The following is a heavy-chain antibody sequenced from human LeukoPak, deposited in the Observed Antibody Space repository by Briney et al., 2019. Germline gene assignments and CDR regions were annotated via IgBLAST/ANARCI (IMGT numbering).Heavy chain of an antibody. CDR1: GGSISSYY. J-gene: IGHJ4*02. D-gene: IGHD2-21*01. V-gene: IGHV4-4*07. Sequence: SETLSLTCTVSGGSISSYYWSWIRQPAGKGLEWIGRIYTSGSTNYNPSLKSRVTMSVDTSKNQFSLKLSSVTAADTAVYYCARDATTYCGGDCYNDYWGQGTLVTVSS. CDR3: ARDATTYCGGDCYNDY. CDR2: IYTSGST.